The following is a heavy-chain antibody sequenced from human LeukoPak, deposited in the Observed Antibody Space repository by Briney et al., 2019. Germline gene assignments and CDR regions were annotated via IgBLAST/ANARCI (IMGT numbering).Heavy chain of an antibody. CDR2: ITPFNGNS. CDR3: AHGSSSSSSIDP. V-gene: IGHV1-45*02. D-gene: IGHD6-13*01. J-gene: IGHJ5*02. CDR1: GYTFTYRY. Sequence: SVKVSCKASGYTFTYRYLHWVRQAPGQALEWMGWITPFNGNSNYAQKFQDRVTITRDRSMSTAYMELSSLRSEDTAMYYCAHGSSSSSSIDPWGQGTLVTVSS.